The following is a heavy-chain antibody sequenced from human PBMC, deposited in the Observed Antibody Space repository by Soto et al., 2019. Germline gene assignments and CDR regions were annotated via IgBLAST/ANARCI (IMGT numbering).Heavy chain of an antibody. V-gene: IGHV3-23*01. CDR2: ISGSDNRT. Sequence: GGSLRLSCAASAFTFRGYAMSWVRQAPGKGLEWVSTISGSDNRTYYADSVKGRFTISRDNSKNALYLQMNSQRAEDTAVYYCARVKDDLWSGMDGWGQGTTVTVSS. CDR3: ARVKDDLWSGMDG. J-gene: IGHJ6*02. D-gene: IGHD3-3*01. CDR1: AFTFRGYA.